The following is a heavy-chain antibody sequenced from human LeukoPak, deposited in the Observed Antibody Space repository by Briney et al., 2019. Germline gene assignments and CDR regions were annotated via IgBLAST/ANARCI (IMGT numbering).Heavy chain of an antibody. CDR1: GYKFPSYW. V-gene: IGHV5-51*01. CDR3: ARLLTTLTRSIWGRFDS. D-gene: IGHD3-16*01. Sequence: GESLRISCEGSGYKFPSYWIGWVRHMPGKGLEWLGIIYPGDSTTRYSPFFQGQVTMSADKSTNTAYLQWSSLKASDTATYYCARLLTTLTRSIWGRFDSWGQGTLVTVSS. CDR2: IYPGDSTT. J-gene: IGHJ5*01.